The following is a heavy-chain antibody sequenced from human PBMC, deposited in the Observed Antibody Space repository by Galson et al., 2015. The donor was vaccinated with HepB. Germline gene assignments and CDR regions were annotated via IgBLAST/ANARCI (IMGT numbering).Heavy chain of an antibody. D-gene: IGHD2-8*01. CDR2: INAGNGNT. Sequence: SVKVSCKASGYTFSSHGISWVRQAPGQGLEWVGWINAGNGNTNYGQRFQGRVTMTTDTSTSTAYMELRSLTSDDTAVYYCARDVCTNGVCYFDYWGQGTLVTVSS. CDR3: ARDVCTNGVCYFDY. J-gene: IGHJ4*02. CDR1: GYTFSSHG. V-gene: IGHV1-18*04.